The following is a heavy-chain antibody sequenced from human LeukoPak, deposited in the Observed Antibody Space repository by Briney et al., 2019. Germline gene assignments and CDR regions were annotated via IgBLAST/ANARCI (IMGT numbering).Heavy chain of an antibody. CDR3: AREYYYDSSGYHAYGY. J-gene: IGHJ4*02. CDR2: INPNGGGT. Sequence: ASVKVSCKASGYTFTGYYMHWVRQAPGQGLEWMGWINPNGGGTNYAQKFQGRVTMTRDTSISTAYMELSRLRSDDTAVYYCAREYYYDSSGYHAYGYWGQGTLVTVSS. CDR1: GYTFTGYY. V-gene: IGHV1-2*02. D-gene: IGHD3-22*01.